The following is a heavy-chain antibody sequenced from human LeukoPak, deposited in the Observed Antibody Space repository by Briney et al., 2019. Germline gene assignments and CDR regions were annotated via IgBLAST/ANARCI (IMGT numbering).Heavy chain of an antibody. CDR2: ISYDGSNK. V-gene: IGHV3-30-3*01. J-gene: IGHJ5*02. CDR3: ARGGDIVVVPAAETYNWFDP. CDR1: GFTFSSYA. Sequence: GGSLRLSCAASGFTFSSYATHWVRQAPGKGLEWVAVISYDGSNKYYADSVKGRFTISRDNSKNTLYLQMNSLRAEDTAVYYCARGGDIVVVPAAETYNWFDPWGQGTLVTVSS. D-gene: IGHD2-2*01.